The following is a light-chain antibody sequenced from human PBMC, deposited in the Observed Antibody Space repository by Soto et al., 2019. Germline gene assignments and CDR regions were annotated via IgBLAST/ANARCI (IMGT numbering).Light chain of an antibody. CDR3: QQVDSYPRT. Sequence: IPLTQSPSSLSASVGDRVTVTCRASQGIGTYLVWYQQKRGKAPTVLIYASSTLQTGVPPRFSDSGSGTDFSLTTNSLHPEDVATYYCQQVDSYPRTFGQGTKVEIK. CDR2: ASS. J-gene: IGKJ1*01. V-gene: IGKV1-9*01. CDR1: QGIGTY.